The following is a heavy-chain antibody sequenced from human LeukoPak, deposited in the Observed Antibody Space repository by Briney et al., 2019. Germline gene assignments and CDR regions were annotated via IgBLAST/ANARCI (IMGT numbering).Heavy chain of an antibody. CDR1: GFTFDDYA. J-gene: IGHJ3*02. Sequence: PGGSLRLSCAASGFTFDDYAMHWVRQAPGKGLEWVSGISWNSGSIGYADSVKGRFTISRDNAKNSLYLQMNSLRAEDTALYYCAKDVGYCSSTSCAGAFDIWGQGTMVTVSS. D-gene: IGHD2-2*01. V-gene: IGHV3-9*01. CDR3: AKDVGYCSSTSCAGAFDI. CDR2: ISWNSGSI.